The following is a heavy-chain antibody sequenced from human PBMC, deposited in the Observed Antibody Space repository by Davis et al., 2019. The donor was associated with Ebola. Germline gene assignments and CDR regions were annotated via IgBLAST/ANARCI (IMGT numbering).Heavy chain of an antibody. CDR1: GFTFSSYS. CDR2: IYHSGST. CDR3: ARGGSGGYGMDV. Sequence: ESLKISCAASGFTFSSYSMNWVRQPPGKGLEWIGEIYHSGSTNYNPSLKSRVTISVDTSKNQFSLKLNSVTAADTAVYYCARGGSGGYGMDVWGQGTTVTVSS. V-gene: IGHV4-34*01. J-gene: IGHJ6*02. D-gene: IGHD3-10*01.